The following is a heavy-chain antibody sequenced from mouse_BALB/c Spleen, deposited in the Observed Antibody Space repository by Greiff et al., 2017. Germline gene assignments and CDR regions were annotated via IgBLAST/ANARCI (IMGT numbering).Heavy chain of an antibody. V-gene: IGHV2-9*02. CDR3: ARDRGSSYGYFDV. CDR1: GFSLTSYG. Sequence: QVQLQQSGPGLVAPSQSLSITCTVSGFSLTSYGVHWVRQPPGKGLEWLGVIWAGGSTNYNSALMSRLSISKDNSKSQVFLKMNSLQTDDTAMYYCARDRGSSYGYFDVWGAGTTVTVSS. CDR2: IWAGGST. D-gene: IGHD1-1*01. J-gene: IGHJ1*01.